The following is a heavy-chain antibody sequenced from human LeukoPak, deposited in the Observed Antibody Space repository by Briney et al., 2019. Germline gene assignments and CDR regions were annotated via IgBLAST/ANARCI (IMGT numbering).Heavy chain of an antibody. V-gene: IGHV3-11*01. Sequence: PGGSLRLSCAASGFTFSDYYMSWIRQAPGKGLEWVSYISTSGSTIYYADSVKGRFTISRDNAKNSLYLQMNSLRAEDTAVYYCAATFTYLSFIFDYWGQGTLVTVSS. CDR3: AATFTYLSFIFDY. J-gene: IGHJ4*02. D-gene: IGHD1-26*01. CDR2: ISTSGSTI. CDR1: GFTFSDYY.